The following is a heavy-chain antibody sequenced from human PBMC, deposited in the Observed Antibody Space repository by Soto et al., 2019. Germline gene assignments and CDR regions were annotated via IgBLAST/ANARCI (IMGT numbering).Heavy chain of an antibody. CDR1: GFTFSSYS. Sequence: TGGSLRLSCAASGFTFSSYSMNWVRQAPGKGLEWVSYISSSSSTIYYADSVKGRFTISRDNAKNSLYLQMNSLRDEDTAVYYCAREGLAAGITTYYYYYGMDVWGQGTTVTVSS. V-gene: IGHV3-48*02. CDR3: AREGLAAGITTYYYYYGMDV. J-gene: IGHJ6*02. CDR2: ISSSSSTI. D-gene: IGHD6-13*01.